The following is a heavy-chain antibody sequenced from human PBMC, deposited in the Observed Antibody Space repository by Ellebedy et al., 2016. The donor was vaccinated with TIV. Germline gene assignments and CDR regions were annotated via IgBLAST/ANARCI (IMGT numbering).Heavy chain of an antibody. CDR3: AREKFRDWYFDL. CDR2: INSDGSST. CDR1: GFTFSSYW. V-gene: IGHV3-74*01. Sequence: GESLKISXAASGFTFSSYWMHWVRQAPGKGLVWVSRINSDGSSTSYADSVKGRFTISRDNAKNTLYLQMNSLRAEDTAVYYCAREKFRDWYFDLWGRGTLVTVSS. J-gene: IGHJ2*01.